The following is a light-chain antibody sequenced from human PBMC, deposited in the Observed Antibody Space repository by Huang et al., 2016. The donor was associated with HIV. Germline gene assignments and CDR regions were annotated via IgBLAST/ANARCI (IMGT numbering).Light chain of an antibody. CDR1: QNINSV. J-gene: IGKJ1*01. CDR2: AAS. CDR3: QQSYNMSWT. V-gene: IGKV1-39*01. Sequence: DIQLTQSPSSLSASVGDRVTITCRASQNINSVLNWYKQTPGKAPNLLIYAASSLQSGVPSRFSGSGSGTDFTLTISGLQPVDLGTYYCQQSYNMSWTFGQGTTVEIK.